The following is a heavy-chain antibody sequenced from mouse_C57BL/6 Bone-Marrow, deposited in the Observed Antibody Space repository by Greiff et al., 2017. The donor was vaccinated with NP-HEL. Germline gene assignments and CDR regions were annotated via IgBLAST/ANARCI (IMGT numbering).Heavy chain of an antibody. CDR1: GYTFTSYW. CDR3: ARGYYGSVDY. J-gene: IGHJ2*01. Sequence: QVQLQQPGAELVMPGASVKLSCKASGYTFTSYWMHWVKQRPGQGLEWIGEIDTSDSYTNSNQKFKGKSTLTVDKSSSPASMQLSSLTSEDSAVYYCARGYYGSVDYWGQGTTLTVSS. CDR2: IDTSDSYT. V-gene: IGHV1-69*01. D-gene: IGHD1-1*01.